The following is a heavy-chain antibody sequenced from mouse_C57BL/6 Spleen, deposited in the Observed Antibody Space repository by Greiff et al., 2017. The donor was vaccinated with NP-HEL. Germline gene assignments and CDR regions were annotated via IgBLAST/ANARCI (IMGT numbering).Heavy chain of an antibody. CDR1: GYSFTGYY. V-gene: IGHV1-42*01. J-gene: IGHJ2*01. CDR2: INPSTGGT. CDR3: ARSSQAMDY. D-gene: IGHD3-2*02. Sequence: EVQLQQSGPELVKPGASVKISCKASGYSFTGYYMNWVKQSPEKSLEWIGEINPSTGGTTYNQKFKAKATLPVDKSSSTAYMQLKSLTSEDSAVYDCARSSQAMDYWGQGTTLTVSS.